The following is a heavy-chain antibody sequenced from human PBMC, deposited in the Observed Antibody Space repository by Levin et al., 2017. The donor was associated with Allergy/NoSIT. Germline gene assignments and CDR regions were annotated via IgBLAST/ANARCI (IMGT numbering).Heavy chain of an antibody. Sequence: GGSLRLSCAASGFTFSSYGMHWVRQAPGKGLEWVAVIWYDGSNKYYADSVKGRFTISRDNSKNTLYLQMNSLRAEDTAVYYCARDRGSYYGSGSSFDYWGQGTLVTVSS. D-gene: IGHD3-10*01. CDR3: ARDRGSYYGSGSSFDY. CDR2: IWYDGSNK. V-gene: IGHV3-33*01. J-gene: IGHJ4*02. CDR1: GFTFSSYG.